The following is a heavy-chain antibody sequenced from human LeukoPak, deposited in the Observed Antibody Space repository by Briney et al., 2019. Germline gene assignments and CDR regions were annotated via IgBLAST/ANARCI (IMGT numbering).Heavy chain of an antibody. V-gene: IGHV3-30*02. CDR3: AKVLGPLYYYYMDV. CDR1: GFTFSSYG. CDR2: IRYDGSNK. J-gene: IGHJ6*03. D-gene: IGHD1-1*01. Sequence: PGGSLRLSCAASGFTFSSYGMHWVRQAPGKGLEWVAFIRYDGSNKYYADSVKGRFTISRDNSKNTLYLQMNSLRAEDTAVYYCAKVLGPLYYYYMDVWGKGTTVTVSS.